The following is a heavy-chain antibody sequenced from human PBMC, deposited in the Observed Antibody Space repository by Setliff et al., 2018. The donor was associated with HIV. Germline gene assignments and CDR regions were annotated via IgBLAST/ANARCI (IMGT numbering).Heavy chain of an antibody. Sequence: SETLSLTCTVSGVSISSASYYWSWIRRPPGKGLEWLGHIYYSGTIFYNPSLKTRLTVSVDTSKNQFSLNLNSVTAADTAVYYCARRAGDYGDYYFDSWGQGSLVTVSS. V-gene: IGHV4-30-4*08. J-gene: IGHJ4*02. CDR3: ARRAGDYGDYYFDS. CDR2: IYYSGTI. CDR1: GVSISSASYY. D-gene: IGHD4-17*01.